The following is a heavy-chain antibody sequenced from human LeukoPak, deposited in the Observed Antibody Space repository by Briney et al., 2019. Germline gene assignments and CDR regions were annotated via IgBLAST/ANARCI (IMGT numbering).Heavy chain of an antibody. D-gene: IGHD4-17*01. CDR2: INYSGNT. Sequence: SETLSLTRTVSGDSISSYYWSWIRQPPGKGLEWMGDINYSGNTNYNPSLQSQVTIHVDTSKNQFSLRLTSVTPADTAHYYVAREGRQDYVYFDCWGQGTLVTVSS. CDR3: AREGRQDYVYFDC. J-gene: IGHJ4*02. V-gene: IGHV4-59*01. CDR1: GDSISSYY.